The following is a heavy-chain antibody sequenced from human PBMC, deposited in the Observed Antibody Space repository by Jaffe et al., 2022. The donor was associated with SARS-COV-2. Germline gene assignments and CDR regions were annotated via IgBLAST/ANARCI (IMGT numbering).Heavy chain of an antibody. D-gene: IGHD3-22*01. CDR1: GFTFSSFG. Sequence: QVQLVESGGGVVQPGRSLRLSCAVSGFTFSSFGMHWVRQAPGKGLEWVAVISYDGTNTYYADSVKGRFTISRDNSKNTLHLQMNSLRAEDTAVYYCAKDEVEYYYDRHGSGMDVWGQGTTVTVSS. V-gene: IGHV3-30*18. CDR3: AKDEVEYYYDRHGSGMDV. J-gene: IGHJ6*02. CDR2: ISYDGTNT.